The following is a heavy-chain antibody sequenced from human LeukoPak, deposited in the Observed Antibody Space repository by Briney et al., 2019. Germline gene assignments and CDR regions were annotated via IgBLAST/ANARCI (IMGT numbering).Heavy chain of an antibody. CDR3: AREDFDYYYGMDV. D-gene: IGHD2-15*01. CDR2: INHSGST. Sequence: PSETLSLTCAVYGGSFSGYYWSWIRQPPGKGLEWIGEINHSGSTNYNPSLKSRVTISVDTSKNQFSLKLSSVTAADTAVYYCAREDFDYYYGMDVWGQGTTVTVSS. CDR1: GGSFSGYY. J-gene: IGHJ6*02. V-gene: IGHV4-34*01.